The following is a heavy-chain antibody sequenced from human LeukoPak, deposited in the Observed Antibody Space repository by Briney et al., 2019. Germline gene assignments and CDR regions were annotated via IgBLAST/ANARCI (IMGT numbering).Heavy chain of an antibody. CDR2: IYYSGST. CDR3: ASRIGYSYGIDY. V-gene: IGHV4-31*03. J-gene: IGHJ4*02. Sequence: SQTLSLTCTVSGASISSGGDYWSWIRQHPGKGLEWIGYIYYSGSTYYNPSLKSRVTISEDTSKNQFSLKLSSVTAADTAVYYCASRIGYSYGIDYWGQGTLVTVSS. CDR1: GASISSGGDY. D-gene: IGHD5-18*01.